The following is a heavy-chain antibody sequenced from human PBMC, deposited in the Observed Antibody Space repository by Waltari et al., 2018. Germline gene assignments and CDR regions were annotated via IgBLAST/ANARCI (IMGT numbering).Heavy chain of an antibody. V-gene: IGHV4-61*02. CDR2: IDTSGST. D-gene: IGHD1-26*01. J-gene: IGHJ4*02. CDR3: ARGPLLSKVDY. Sequence: QVQLQESGPGLVKPSQPLSLTCTVSGGSIDRGTYSWSWIRQPAGKGRGWIGRIDTSGSTNFNPSLNSRVTISVDTSKNQFSLNLSSVTAADAAVYYCARGPLLSKVDYWGQGTLVTVSS. CDR1: GGSIDRGTYS.